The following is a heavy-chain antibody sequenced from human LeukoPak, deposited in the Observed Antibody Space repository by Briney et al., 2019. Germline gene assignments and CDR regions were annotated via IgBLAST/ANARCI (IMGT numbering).Heavy chain of an antibody. D-gene: IGHD3-16*01. CDR1: AFSLNAYN. V-gene: IGHV3-48*01. CDR2: ISSSTSTI. J-gene: IGHJ4*02. Sequence: PGGSLRLSCAASAFSLNAYNMNWVRQAPGKGLEWVSCISSSTSTIYYADSVKGRFTISRDNAKNSLSLQMNSLRAEDTAVYYWGRDRGGDSFDYWARGTLVTVSS. CDR3: GRDRGGDSFDY.